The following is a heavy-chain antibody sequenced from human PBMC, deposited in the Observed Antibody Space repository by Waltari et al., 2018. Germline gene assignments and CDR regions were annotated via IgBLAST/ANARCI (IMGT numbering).Heavy chain of an antibody. Sequence: QVQLQESGPGLVKPAETLSITCTVSGYSITSGYYWGCIRQPPGKGLEWIGSIYHSGNTYYNPSLKGRLTISVDTSKNQFSLRLSSVTAADTAVYYCARAPMSGAATGTFDFWGLGSLVTVSP. D-gene: IGHD6-13*01. V-gene: IGHV4-38-2*02. J-gene: IGHJ4*02. CDR2: IYHSGNT. CDR1: GYSITSGYY. CDR3: ARAPMSGAATGTFDF.